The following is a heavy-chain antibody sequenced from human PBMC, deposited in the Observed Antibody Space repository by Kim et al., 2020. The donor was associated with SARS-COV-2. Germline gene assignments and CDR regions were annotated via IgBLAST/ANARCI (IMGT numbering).Heavy chain of an antibody. Sequence: SETLSLTCTVSGGSISSYYWSWIRQPPGKGLEWIGYIYYSGSTNYNPSLKSRVTISVDTSKNQFSLKLSSVTAAYTAVYYCARYSPVVAAITDAFDIWGQGTMVTVSS. J-gene: IGHJ3*02. CDR2: IYYSGST. V-gene: IGHV4-59*01. D-gene: IGHD2-15*01. CDR1: GGSISSYY. CDR3: ARYSPVVAAITDAFDI.